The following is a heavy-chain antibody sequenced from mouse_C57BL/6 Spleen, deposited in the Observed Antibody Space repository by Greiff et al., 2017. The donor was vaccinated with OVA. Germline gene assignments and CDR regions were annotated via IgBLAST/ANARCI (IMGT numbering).Heavy chain of an antibody. V-gene: IGHV5-17*01. D-gene: IGHD3-3*01. CDR1: GFTFSDYG. CDR2: ISSGSSTI. CDR3: ARRWDREGYYFDY. Sequence: EVKLQESGGGLVKPGGSLKLSCAASGFTFSDYGMHWVRQAPEKGLEWVAYISSGSSTIYYADTVKGRFTISRDNAKNTLFLQMTSLGSEDTAMYYCARRWDREGYYFDYWGQGTTLTVSS. J-gene: IGHJ2*01.